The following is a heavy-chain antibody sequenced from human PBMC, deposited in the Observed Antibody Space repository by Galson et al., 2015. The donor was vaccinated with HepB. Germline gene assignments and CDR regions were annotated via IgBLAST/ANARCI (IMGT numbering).Heavy chain of an antibody. CDR2: ISCDGGST. J-gene: IGHJ4*02. CDR3: AKGMGVTATFGVDY. D-gene: IGHD2-15*01. Sequence: SLRLSCAASGFTFDDYTMHWVRQAPGKGLEWVSLISCDGGSTYYADSVKGRFTISRDNSKNSLYLQMNSLRTEDTALYYCAKGMGVTATFGVDYWVQGTRVTVSS. CDR1: GFTFDDYT. V-gene: IGHV3-43*01.